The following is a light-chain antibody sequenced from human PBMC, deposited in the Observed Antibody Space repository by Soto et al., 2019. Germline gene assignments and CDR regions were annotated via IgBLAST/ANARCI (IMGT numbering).Light chain of an antibody. CDR2: KAS. V-gene: IGKV1-5*03. Sequence: DIQMTQSPSTLSASVGDRGTITCRASQTISSWLAWYQQKPGKAPKLLIYKASTLKSGVPSRFSGSGSGTEFTLTISSLQPDDFATYYCQHYNSYSEAFGQGTKVDIK. CDR1: QTISSW. CDR3: QHYNSYSEA. J-gene: IGKJ1*01.